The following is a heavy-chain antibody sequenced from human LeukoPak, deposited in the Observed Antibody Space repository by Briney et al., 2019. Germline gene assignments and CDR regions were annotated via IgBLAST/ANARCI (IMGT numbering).Heavy chain of an antibody. CDR3: DSSPAGRYTFEY. D-gene: IGHD1-26*01. Sequence: GRSLRLSPAASRFTFSDRFMDWVRQAAGNGLECVGRSRNKANSDTTEYAPPVKGRLTFSRADSNTSLHLQITSRKPQNTAVFYCDSSPAGRYTFEYWGQGTLVTVSS. CDR1: RFTFSDRF. J-gene: IGHJ4*02. CDR2: SRNKANSDTT. V-gene: IGHV3-72*01.